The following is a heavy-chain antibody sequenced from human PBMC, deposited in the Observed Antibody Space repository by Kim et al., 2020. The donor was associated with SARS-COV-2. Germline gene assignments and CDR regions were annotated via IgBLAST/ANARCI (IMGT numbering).Heavy chain of an antibody. J-gene: IGHJ4*02. D-gene: IGHD2-21*01. V-gene: IGHV3-48*03. CDR2: ISSSGSTI. CDR1: GFTFSSYE. Sequence: GGSLRLSCAASGFTFSSYEMNWVRQAPGKGLEWVSYISSSGSTIYYADSVKGRFTISRDNANAKHSLYLQMSSLRAEDTAVYYCARGWWWFYWGQGTLVTVSA. CDR3: ARGWWWFY.